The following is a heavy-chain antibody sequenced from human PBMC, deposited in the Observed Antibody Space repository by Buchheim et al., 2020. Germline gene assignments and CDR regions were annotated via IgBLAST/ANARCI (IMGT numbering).Heavy chain of an antibody. Sequence: QVQLVESGGGVVQPGRSLRLSCAASGFTFSSHGMHWVRQAPGKGLEWVAVISYDGSNKYYADSVKGRFTISRDNSKNTLYLQMNSLRADDTAVYYCAKDVRRWVSSGLDYWGQETL. CDR1: GFTFSSHG. J-gene: IGHJ4*02. V-gene: IGHV3-30*18. CDR3: AKDVRRWVSSGLDY. CDR2: ISYDGSNK. D-gene: IGHD1-26*01.